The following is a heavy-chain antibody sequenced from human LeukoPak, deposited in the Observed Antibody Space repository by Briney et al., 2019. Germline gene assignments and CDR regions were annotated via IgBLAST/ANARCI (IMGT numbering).Heavy chain of an antibody. CDR1: GGSIDSYY. V-gene: IGHV4-59*01. Sequence: SETLSLTCTVSGGSIDSYYWSWIRQPPGKGLEWIGFIYYSGSTKYNPSLKSRVTISMDRSTNQFSLKLTSVTAADTALYYCARGNAYNWRFDFWGQGTLVTVSS. CDR3: ARGNAYNWRFDF. CDR2: IYYSGST. J-gene: IGHJ4*02. D-gene: IGHD1-1*01.